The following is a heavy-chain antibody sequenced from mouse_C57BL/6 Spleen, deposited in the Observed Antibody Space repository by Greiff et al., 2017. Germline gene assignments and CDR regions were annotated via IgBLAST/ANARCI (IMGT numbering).Heavy chain of an antibody. Sequence: QVQLQQPGAELVRPGSSVKLSCKASGYTFTSYRMHWVKQRPIQGLEWIGNIDPSDSETHYNQKFKDKATLTVDKSSSTAYMQLSSLTSEDSAVYYCARRGVYYRTVAMDYWGQGTSVTVSS. CDR2: IDPSDSET. D-gene: IGHD1-1*01. CDR3: ARRGVYYRTVAMDY. CDR1: GYTFTSYR. J-gene: IGHJ4*01. V-gene: IGHV1-52*01.